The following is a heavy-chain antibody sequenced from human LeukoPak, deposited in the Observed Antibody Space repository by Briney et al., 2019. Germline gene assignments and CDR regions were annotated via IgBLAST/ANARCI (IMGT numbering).Heavy chain of an antibody. CDR2: IYYSGST. CDR1: GGSISSGGYY. CDR3: ATDYSNFYGLDV. Sequence: DPSQTLSLTCTVSGGSISSGGYYWSWIRQHPGKGLEWIGYIYYSGSTYYNPSLKSRVTISVDTSKNQFSLKLSSVTAADTAIYYCATDYSNFYGLDVWGQGTTVTVSS. V-gene: IGHV4-31*03. D-gene: IGHD4-11*01. J-gene: IGHJ6*02.